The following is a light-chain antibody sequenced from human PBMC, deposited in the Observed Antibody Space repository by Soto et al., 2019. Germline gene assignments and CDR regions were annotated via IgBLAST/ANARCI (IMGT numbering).Light chain of an antibody. CDR2: LGS. Sequence: DIVMTQSPLSLPVTPGEPASISCRSSQSLLHSNGYNYLDWYLQKPGQSPQLLIYLGSHRASGVPDRFSGSREGTDFTLKISRVEAEDVGVYYCMRALQIPGITFGPGTKVDIK. V-gene: IGKV2-28*01. CDR1: QSLLHSNGYNY. J-gene: IGKJ3*01. CDR3: MRALQIPGIT.